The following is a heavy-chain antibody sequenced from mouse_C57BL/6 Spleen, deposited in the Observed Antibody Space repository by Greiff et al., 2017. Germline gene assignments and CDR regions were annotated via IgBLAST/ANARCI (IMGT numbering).Heavy chain of an antibody. CDR1: GYAFSSSW. V-gene: IGHV1-82*01. CDR3: AREEDYYGSSYGNYFDD. CDR2: IYPGDGDT. Sequence: QVQLQQSGPELVKPGASVKISCKASGYAFSSSWMNWVKQRPGKGLEWIGRIYPGDGDTNYNGKFKGKATLTADKSSSTAYMQLSSLTSEDPAVYFCAREEDYYGSSYGNYFDDWGQGTTLTVSS. D-gene: IGHD1-1*01. J-gene: IGHJ2*01.